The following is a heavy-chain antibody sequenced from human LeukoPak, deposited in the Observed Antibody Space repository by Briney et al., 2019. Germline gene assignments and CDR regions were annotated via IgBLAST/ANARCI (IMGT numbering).Heavy chain of an antibody. CDR1: GYTFTSYY. J-gene: IGHJ1*01. Sequence: ASVKVSCKASGYTFTSYYMHWVRQAPGQGLEWMGIINPSGGSTSYAQKFQGRVTMTRDMSTSTVYMELSSLRSEDTAVYYCARPDRHYYDSSGYHGPYFQHWGQGTLVTVSS. V-gene: IGHV1-46*01. D-gene: IGHD3-22*01. CDR3: ARPDRHYYDSSGYHGPYFQH. CDR2: INPSGGST.